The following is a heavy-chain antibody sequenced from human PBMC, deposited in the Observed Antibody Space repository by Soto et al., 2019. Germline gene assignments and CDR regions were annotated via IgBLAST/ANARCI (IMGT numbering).Heavy chain of an antibody. J-gene: IGHJ4*02. CDR3: AKFFVETGESSGWPWSFHY. CDR2: ISGGGGTT. V-gene: IGHV3-23*01. CDR1: GFTFSNYA. Sequence: EVQLLESGGGLVQPGGSLRLSCAASGFTFSNYAMSWVRQAPGKGLEWVSAISGGGGTTYYAGSVKGRFTISRDNSKNTLFLQMNSLRAEDTAVYYCAKFFVETGESSGWPWSFHYWGQGTLVTFSS. D-gene: IGHD6-25*01.